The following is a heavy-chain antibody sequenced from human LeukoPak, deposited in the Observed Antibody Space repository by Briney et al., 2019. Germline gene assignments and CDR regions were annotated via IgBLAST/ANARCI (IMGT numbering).Heavy chain of an antibody. Sequence: PSETLSLTCTVSGGSISSYYWSWIRQPPGKGLEWIGYIYYSGSTNYNPSLKSRVTISVDTSKNQFSLKLSSVTAADTAVYYCARINRYYDFWSGYSYGMDVWGQGTTVIVSS. D-gene: IGHD3-3*01. V-gene: IGHV4-59*01. J-gene: IGHJ6*02. CDR2: IYYSGST. CDR3: ARINRYYDFWSGYSYGMDV. CDR1: GGSISSYY.